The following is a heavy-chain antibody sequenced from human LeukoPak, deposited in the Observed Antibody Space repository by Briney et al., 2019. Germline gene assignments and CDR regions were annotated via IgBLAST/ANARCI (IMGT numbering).Heavy chain of an antibody. CDR2: IYTSGST. J-gene: IGHJ3*02. Sequence: NPSQTLSLTCTVSGGSISSGSYYWSWIRQPAGKGLEWIGRIYTSGSTNYNPSLKSRVTMSVDTSKNQFSLKLSSVTAADTAVYYCARDVFVDTFDIWGQGTMVTVSS. CDR1: GGSISSGSYY. V-gene: IGHV4-61*02. CDR3: ARDVFVDTFDI.